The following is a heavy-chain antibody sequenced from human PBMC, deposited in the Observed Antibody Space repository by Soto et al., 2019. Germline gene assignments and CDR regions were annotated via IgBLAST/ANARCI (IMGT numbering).Heavy chain of an antibody. Sequence: QVQLVQSGAEVQKPGSSVKVSCKASGGTFSSYAISWVRQAPGQGLEWMGGIIPIFGTANYAQKFQGRVTITADESTSTAYMELSSLRSEDTAVYYCASDYDYIWGSYREGGFDYWGQGTLVTVSS. CDR2: IIPIFGTA. CDR3: ASDYDYIWGSYREGGFDY. D-gene: IGHD3-16*02. V-gene: IGHV1-69*01. J-gene: IGHJ4*02. CDR1: GGTFSSYA.